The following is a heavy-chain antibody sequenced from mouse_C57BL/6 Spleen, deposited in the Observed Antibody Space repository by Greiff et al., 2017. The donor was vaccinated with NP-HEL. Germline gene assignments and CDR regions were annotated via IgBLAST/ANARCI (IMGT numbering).Heavy chain of an antibody. Sequence: EVQLQQSGPVLVKPGASVKMSCKASGYTFTDYYMNWVKQSHGKSLEWIGVINPYNGGTSYNQKFKGKATLTVDKSSSTDYMELNSLTSEDSAVYYCARDDYDGGLFAYWGQGTLVTVSA. J-gene: IGHJ3*01. CDR2: INPYNGGT. V-gene: IGHV1-19*01. D-gene: IGHD2-4*01. CDR3: ARDDYDGGLFAY. CDR1: GYTFTDYY.